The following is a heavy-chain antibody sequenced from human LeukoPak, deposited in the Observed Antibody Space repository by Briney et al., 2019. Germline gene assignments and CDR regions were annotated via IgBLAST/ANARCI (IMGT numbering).Heavy chain of an antibody. CDR3: AREVAVTNGMDV. CDR2: IYYSGST. J-gene: IGHJ6*02. Sequence: ASETLSLTCTVSGGSISSGDYYWSWIRQPPGKGLEWIGYIYYSGSTYYNPSLKSRVTISVDTSKNQFSLKLSSVTAADTAVYYCAREVAVTNGMDVWGQGTTVTVSS. CDR1: GGSISSGDYY. V-gene: IGHV4-30-4*01. D-gene: IGHD4-11*01.